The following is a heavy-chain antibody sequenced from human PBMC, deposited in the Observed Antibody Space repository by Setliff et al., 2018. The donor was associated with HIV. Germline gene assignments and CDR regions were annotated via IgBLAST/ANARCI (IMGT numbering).Heavy chain of an antibody. D-gene: IGHD5-12*01. CDR1: GDSISRGAYY. Sequence: PSETLSLTCTVSGDSISRGAYYWSWIRQPPGKGLEWIGYTYYTGTTKYNPSLKSRVTISIDTSKNQFTLKLTSVTAADTAGYYCAREWLQHTGDDAFDVWGQGTMVTVSS. CDR2: TYYTGTT. V-gene: IGHV4-61*08. CDR3: AREWLQHTGDDAFDV. J-gene: IGHJ3*01.